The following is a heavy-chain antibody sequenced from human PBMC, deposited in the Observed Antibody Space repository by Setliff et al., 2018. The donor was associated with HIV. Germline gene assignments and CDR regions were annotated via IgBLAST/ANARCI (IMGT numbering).Heavy chain of an antibody. J-gene: IGHJ4*02. CDR2: LYSTGST. Sequence: PSETLSLTCTVSGGSISSGTYYWSWIRQPAGKALEWIGHLYSTGSTNYNPSLQSRVSISMDASKNKFSLKVTSVTSAATAVYYCAKGAGFYGDYTFDYWGQGHLVTVSS. V-gene: IGHV4-61*10. CDR1: GGSISSGTYY. D-gene: IGHD4-17*01. CDR3: AKGAGFYGDYTFDY.